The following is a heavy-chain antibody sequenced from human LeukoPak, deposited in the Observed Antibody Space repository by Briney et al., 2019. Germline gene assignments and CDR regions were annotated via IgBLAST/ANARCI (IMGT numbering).Heavy chain of an antibody. D-gene: IGHD5-18*01. CDR1: GFTFSSYA. V-gene: IGHV3-23*01. Sequence: PGGSLRLSCAASGFTFSSYAMSWVRQAPRKGLEWVSAISGSGGSTYYADSVKGRFTISRDNSKNTLYLQMNSLRAEDTAVYYCAKGRVYSYGLFDYWGQGTLVTVSS. CDR2: ISGSGGST. CDR3: AKGRVYSYGLFDY. J-gene: IGHJ4*02.